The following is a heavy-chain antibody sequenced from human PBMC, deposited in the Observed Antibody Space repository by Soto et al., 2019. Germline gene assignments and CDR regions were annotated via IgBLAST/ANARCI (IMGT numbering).Heavy chain of an antibody. J-gene: IGHJ4*02. CDR3: ARETCSSTSCYGGLGY. CDR2: INPNSGGT. Sequence: ASVKVSCKASGYTFTGYYIHWVRQAPGQGLEWMGWINPNSGGTNYAQKFQGWVTMTRDTSISTAYMELSRLRSDDTAVYYCARETCSSTSCYGGLGYWGQGTLVTVSS. V-gene: IGHV1-2*04. CDR1: GYTFTGYY. D-gene: IGHD2-2*01.